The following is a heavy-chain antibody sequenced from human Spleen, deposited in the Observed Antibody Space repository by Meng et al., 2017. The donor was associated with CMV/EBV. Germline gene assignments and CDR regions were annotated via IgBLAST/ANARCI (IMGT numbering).Heavy chain of an antibody. CDR2: ISTSGSTI. Sequence: GESLKISCAASGFTFSTYEMNWVRQAPGKGLEWASYISTSGSTIFYADSVKGRFTISRDNAKNSLYLQMNSLRAEDTALYYCAGYCSTTTCFTYYGMDVWGQGTTVTVSS. V-gene: IGHV3-48*03. CDR1: GFTFSTYE. CDR3: AGYCSTTTCFTYYGMDV. J-gene: IGHJ6*02. D-gene: IGHD2-2*02.